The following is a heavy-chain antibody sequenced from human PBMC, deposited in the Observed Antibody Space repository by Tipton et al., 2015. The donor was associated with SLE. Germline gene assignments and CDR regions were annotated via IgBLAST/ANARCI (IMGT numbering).Heavy chain of an antibody. V-gene: IGHV4-31*03. CDR2: IYYSEST. CDR1: GGSISSGGYY. J-gene: IGHJ2*01. CDR3: ASYREFNWAGGWNFDL. Sequence: TLSLTCTVSGGSISSGGYYWSWIRQHPGKGLEWIGYIYYSESTYYNPSLKNRITISVDTSKNQFSLKLSSGTAADAAVYCCASYREFNWAGGWNFDLWGRSTLVTVSS. D-gene: IGHD3-10*01.